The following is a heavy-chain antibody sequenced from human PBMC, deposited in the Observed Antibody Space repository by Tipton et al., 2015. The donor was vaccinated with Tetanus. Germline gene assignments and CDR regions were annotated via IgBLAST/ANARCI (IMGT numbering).Heavy chain of an antibody. V-gene: IGHV4-59*01. J-gene: IGHJ4*02. Sequence: TLSLTCTVSGGSISSYYWSWIRQPPGKGLEWIGYIYYSGSTNYNPSLKSRVTISVDTSKNQFSLKLSSVTAADTAVYYCARRDFWSGYYDYWGQGTLVTVSS. D-gene: IGHD3-3*01. CDR2: IYYSGST. CDR3: ARRDFWSGYYDY. CDR1: GGSISSYY.